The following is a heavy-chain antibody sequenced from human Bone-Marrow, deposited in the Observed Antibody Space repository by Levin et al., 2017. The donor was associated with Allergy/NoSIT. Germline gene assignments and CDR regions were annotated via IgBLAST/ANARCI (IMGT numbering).Heavy chain of an antibody. J-gene: IGHJ4*02. V-gene: IGHV3-33*01. Sequence: HSGGSLRLSCAASGFKFSDRGMHWVRQAPGKGLEWVGIIWYDGTNKHYADSVRGRFTISRDNSKNTLYLQMNSLRAEDTAVYYCARDLDTSELFDSWGQGTLVTVAS. D-gene: IGHD1-1*01. CDR3: ARDLDTSELFDS. CDR2: IWYDGTNK. CDR1: GFKFSDRG.